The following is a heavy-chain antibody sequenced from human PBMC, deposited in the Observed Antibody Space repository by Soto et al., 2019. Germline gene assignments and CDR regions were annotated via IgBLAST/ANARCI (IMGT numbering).Heavy chain of an antibody. J-gene: IGHJ4*02. D-gene: IGHD3-22*01. V-gene: IGHV5-51*01. CDR1: GYMFPSYW. CDR2: IYPGDSDT. Sequence: PGESLKISCKASGYMFPSYWIAWVRQMPGEGLDWMGVIYPGDSDTRYSPSFQGHVTISADKSTTTAYLQWNNLKASETATYYCARCPPFDYTNYDDNSGDQDDLDFWGQGTLVTVSS. CDR3: ARCPPFDYTNYDDNSGDQDDLDF.